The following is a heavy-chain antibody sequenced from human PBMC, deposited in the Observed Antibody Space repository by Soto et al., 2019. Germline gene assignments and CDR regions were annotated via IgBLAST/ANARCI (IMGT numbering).Heavy chain of an antibody. CDR1: GFIFSSYN. D-gene: IGHD3-22*01. J-gene: IGHJ4*02. V-gene: IGHV3-21*01. CDR2: ISSSSSYI. CDR3: ASGLRVYYDSSGYHDS. Sequence: GGSLRLSCAASGFIFSSYNMNWVRQAPGKGLEWVSSISSSSSYISYADSVKGRFTISRDNAKNSLYLQMNSLRAEDTAVYYCASGLRVYYDSSGYHDSWGQGTLVTVSS.